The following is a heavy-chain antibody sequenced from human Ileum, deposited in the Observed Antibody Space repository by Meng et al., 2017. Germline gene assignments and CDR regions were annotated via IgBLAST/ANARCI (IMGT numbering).Heavy chain of an antibody. J-gene: IGHJ4*02. V-gene: IGHV3-53*01. CDR2: IYSGGNT. D-gene: IGHD7-27*01. CDR1: GFTVSSNY. Sequence: EVQRVESGGGVIQRGGSRRLSCAASGFTVSSNYMSWVRQAPGKGLEWVSVIYSGGNTYYADSVKGRFTISRDNSKNTLYLQMNSLRAEDTAVYYCAAGKGTGEEDYWGQGTLVTVSS. CDR3: AAGKGTGEEDY.